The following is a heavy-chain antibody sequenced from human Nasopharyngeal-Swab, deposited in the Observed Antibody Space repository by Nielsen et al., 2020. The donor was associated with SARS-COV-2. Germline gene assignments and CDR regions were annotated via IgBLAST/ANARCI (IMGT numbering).Heavy chain of an antibody. Sequence: GESLKISCMASGYSFVNHWIGWVRQKPGKGLEWMGMVYPGNSEVAYSPSFQGQITISADKSLNTAYLQWSRLRTSDTAMYFCARRAARDGYNYEVDPWGQGTLVTVSS. CDR1: GYSFVNHW. CDR2: VYPGNSEV. D-gene: IGHD5-24*01. V-gene: IGHV5-51*01. J-gene: IGHJ5*02. CDR3: ARRAARDGYNYEVDP.